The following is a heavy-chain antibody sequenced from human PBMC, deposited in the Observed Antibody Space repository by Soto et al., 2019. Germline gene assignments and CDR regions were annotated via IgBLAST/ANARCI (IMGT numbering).Heavy chain of an antibody. J-gene: IGHJ6*02. CDR1: GFTFSSYW. CDR2: IKQDGSEK. D-gene: IGHD3-10*01. Sequence: EVQLVESGGGLVQPGGSLRLSCAASGFTFSSYWMSWVRQAPGKGLEWVANIKQDGSEKYYVDSVKGRFTISRDNAKNSLYLQMNSLRAEDTAVYYCARVGPGLLWFGELSVYGMDVWGQGTTVTVSS. V-gene: IGHV3-7*01. CDR3: ARVGPGLLWFGELSVYGMDV.